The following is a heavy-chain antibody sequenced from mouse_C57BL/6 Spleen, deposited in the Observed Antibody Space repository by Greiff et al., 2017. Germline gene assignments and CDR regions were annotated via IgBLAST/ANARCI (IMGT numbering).Heavy chain of an antibody. V-gene: IGHV3-6*01. Sequence: VQLKESGPGLVKPSQSLSLTCSVTGYSITSGYYWNWIRQFPGNKLEWMGYISYDGSNNYNPSLKNRISITRDTSKNQFFLKLNSVTTEDTATYYCARDGSYYSFAYWGQGTLVTVSA. D-gene: IGHD2-10*01. CDR3: ARDGSYYSFAY. CDR2: ISYDGSN. J-gene: IGHJ3*01. CDR1: GYSITSGYY.